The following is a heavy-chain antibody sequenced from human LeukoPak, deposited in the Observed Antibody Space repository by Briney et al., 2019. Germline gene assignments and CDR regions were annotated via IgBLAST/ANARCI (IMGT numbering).Heavy chain of an antibody. V-gene: IGHV1-69*06. CDR1: GGTFSSYA. CDR2: IIPIFGTA. J-gene: IGHJ4*02. Sequence: ASVKVSCKASGGTFSSYAISWVRQAPGQGLEWMGGIIPIFGTANHAQKFQGRVTTTADKATSTAYMELSSLRSEDTAVYYCAGGRTDIVVVPATLRNYYFDYWGQGTLVTVSS. D-gene: IGHD2-2*01. CDR3: AGGRTDIVVVPATLRNYYFDY.